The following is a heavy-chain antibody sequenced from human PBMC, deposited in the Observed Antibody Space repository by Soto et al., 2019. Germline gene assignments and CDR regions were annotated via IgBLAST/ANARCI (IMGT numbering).Heavy chain of an antibody. CDR1: GYTFTSYD. D-gene: IGHD2-2*01. CDR2: MNPNSGNT. V-gene: IGHV1-8*01. CDR3: ARKTIGRYCSSTSCHSWFDP. J-gene: IGHJ5*02. Sequence: ASVKVSCKASGYTFTSYDISWVRQATGQGLEWMGWMNPNSGNTGYAQKFQGRVTMTRNTSISTAYMELSSLRSEDTAVYYCARKTIGRYCSSTSCHSWFDPWGQGTLVTVSS.